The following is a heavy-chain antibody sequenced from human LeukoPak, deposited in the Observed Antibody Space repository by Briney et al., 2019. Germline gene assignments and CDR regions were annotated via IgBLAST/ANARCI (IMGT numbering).Heavy chain of an antibody. CDR2: IYYSGST. V-gene: IGHV4-31*03. CDR3: ARVVVCSGGSCYPNPYYFDY. Sequence: SETLSLTCTVSGGSISSGGYYWSWIRQHPGKGLEWIGYIYYSGSTYYNPSLKSRVTISVDTSKNQFSLELSSVTAADTAVYYCARVVVCSGGSCYPNPYYFDYWGQGTLVTVSS. D-gene: IGHD2-15*01. J-gene: IGHJ4*02. CDR1: GGSISSGGYY.